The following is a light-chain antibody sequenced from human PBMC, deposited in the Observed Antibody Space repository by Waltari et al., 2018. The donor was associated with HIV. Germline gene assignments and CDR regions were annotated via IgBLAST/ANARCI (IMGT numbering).Light chain of an antibody. CDR2: DIN. Sequence: QSALTQPASVSGFPDQSINISCTGISTVYRFYPYVPWYQQHPGNIPRLIIFDINNRPSGVSDHISGSRSGNSASLTFSGLQSGDEAHYYCATNRLDYTLIFGGGTKLTVL. CDR3: ATNRLDYTLI. V-gene: IGLV2-14*03. J-gene: IGLJ2*01. CDR1: STVYRFYPY.